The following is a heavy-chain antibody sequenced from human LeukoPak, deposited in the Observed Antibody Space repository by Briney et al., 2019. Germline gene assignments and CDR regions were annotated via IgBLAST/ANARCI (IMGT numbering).Heavy chain of an antibody. CDR1: GFTFSSYA. CDR2: IWYDGSNK. Sequence: GGSLRLSCAASGFTFSSYAMHWVRQALGKGLEWVAVIWYDGSNKYYADSVKGRFTISRDNSKNTLYLQMNSLRAEDTAVYYCASCTYYDILTGYPWPIDYWGQGTLVTVSS. CDR3: ASCTYYDILTGYPWPIDY. D-gene: IGHD3-9*01. J-gene: IGHJ4*02. V-gene: IGHV3-33*08.